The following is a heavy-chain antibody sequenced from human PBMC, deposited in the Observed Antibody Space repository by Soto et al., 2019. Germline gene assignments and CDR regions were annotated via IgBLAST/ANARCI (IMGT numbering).Heavy chain of an antibody. D-gene: IGHD3-3*01. J-gene: IGHJ4*02. CDR1: GYSFTSYW. CDR2: IDPSDSYT. V-gene: IGHV5-10-1*01. Sequence: GESLKISCKGSGYSFTSYWISWVRQMPGKGLEWMGRIDPSDSYTNYSPSFQGHVTISADKSISTAYLQWSSLKASDTAMYYCERNEFNDFWSRVYWGQGTLVTVSS. CDR3: ERNEFNDFWSRVY.